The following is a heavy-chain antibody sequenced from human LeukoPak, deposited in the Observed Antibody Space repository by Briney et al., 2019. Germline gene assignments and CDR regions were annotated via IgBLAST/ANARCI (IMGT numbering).Heavy chain of an antibody. D-gene: IGHD2-2*01. CDR3: YGYCSSTSCSNEGAFDI. CDR1: GGSISSSSYY. V-gene: IGHV4-39*01. CDR2: IYYSGST. Sequence: PSETLSLTCTVSGGSISSSSYYWGWIRQPPGKGLEWIGSIYYSGSTYYNPSLKSRVTISVDTSKNQFSLKLSSVTAADTAVYYCYGYCSSTSCSNEGAFDIWGQGTMVTVSS. J-gene: IGHJ3*02.